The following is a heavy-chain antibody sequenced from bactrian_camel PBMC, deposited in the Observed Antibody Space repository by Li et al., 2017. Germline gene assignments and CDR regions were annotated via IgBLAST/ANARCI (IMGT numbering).Heavy chain of an antibody. V-gene: IGHV3S55*01. CDR3: VYNSWATFRHMMRNRGGSSSY. CDR2: IDADGST. CDR1: GSASGRYC. J-gene: IGHJ4*01. D-gene: IGHD1*01. Sequence: HVQLVESGGGSVQTGGSLRLSCTASGSASGRYCMGWFRQAPGKEREGVAAIDADGSTTYSAAVKGRFTISRDDANNTLYLQMNSLRPEDTGTYYCVYNSWATFRHMMRNRGGSSSYWGQGTQVTVS.